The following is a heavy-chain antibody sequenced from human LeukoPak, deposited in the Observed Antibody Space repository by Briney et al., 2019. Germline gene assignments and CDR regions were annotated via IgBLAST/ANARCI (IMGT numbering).Heavy chain of an antibody. Sequence: GGSLRLSCAASGFTFRSYAMHWVRQAPGKGLEWVAVISYDGSNKYYVDSVKGRFTISRDNSKNTLYLQMNSLRAEDTAVYYCATAEYSGYAPERDAFDIWGQGTMVTVSS. J-gene: IGHJ3*02. CDR2: ISYDGSNK. D-gene: IGHD5-12*01. CDR3: ATAEYSGYAPERDAFDI. V-gene: IGHV3-30*04. CDR1: GFTFRSYA.